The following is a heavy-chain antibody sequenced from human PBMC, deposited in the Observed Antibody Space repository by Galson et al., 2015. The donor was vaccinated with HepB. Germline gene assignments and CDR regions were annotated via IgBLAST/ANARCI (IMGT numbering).Heavy chain of an antibody. CDR3: AREERWELLPGSLAY. CDR1: GFTFSSYA. Sequence: SLRLSCAASGFTFSSYAMHWVRQAPGKGLEWVAVISYDGSNKYYADSVKGRFTISRDKSKNTLYLQMNSLRAEDTAVYYCAREERWELLPGSLAYWVQGSLVSVS. V-gene: IGHV3-30-3*01. CDR2: ISYDGSNK. D-gene: IGHD1-26*01. J-gene: IGHJ4*02.